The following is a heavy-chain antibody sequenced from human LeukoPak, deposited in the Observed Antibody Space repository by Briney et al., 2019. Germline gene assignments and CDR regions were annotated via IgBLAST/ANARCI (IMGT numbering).Heavy chain of an antibody. Sequence: SQTLSLTCTVSGGSISSGGYSWSWIRQPPGKGLEWIGYIYHSGSTYYNPSLKSRVTISVDTSKNQFSLKLSSVTAADTAVYYCARGLFLRVAAIGYWGQGTLVTVSS. CDR2: IYHSGST. D-gene: IGHD2-15*01. J-gene: IGHJ4*02. CDR3: ARGLFLRVAAIGY. CDR1: GGSISSGGYS. V-gene: IGHV4-30-2*01.